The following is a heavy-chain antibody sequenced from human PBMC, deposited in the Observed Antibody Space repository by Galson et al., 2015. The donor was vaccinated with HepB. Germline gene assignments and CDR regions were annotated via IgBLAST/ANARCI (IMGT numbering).Heavy chain of an antibody. CDR3: AKGVDIAVAGSYYYYYGMDV. CDR2: IRYDGSNK. V-gene: IGHV3-30*02. D-gene: IGHD6-19*01. CDR1: GFTFSSYG. J-gene: IGHJ6*02. Sequence: SLRLSCAASGFTFSSYGMHWVRQAPGKGLEWVAFIRYDGSNKYYADSVKGRFTISRDNSKNTLYLQMNSLRAEDTAVYYCAKGVDIAVAGSYYYYYGMDVWGQGTTVTVSS.